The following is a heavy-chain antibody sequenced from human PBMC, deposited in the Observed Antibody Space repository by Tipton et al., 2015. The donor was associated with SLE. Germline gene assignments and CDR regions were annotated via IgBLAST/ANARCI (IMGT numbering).Heavy chain of an antibody. CDR2: ISYSGGT. Sequence: LRLSCSVSGDFLTTSVYYWGWIRQHPVMGLEWVGHISYSGGTYYNPSLKSRLVMSVDTSNSHFSLRLNSVTAADTAVYYCARLSGNYYFYMDVWGKGTTVTVSS. CDR3: ARLSGNYYFYMDV. J-gene: IGHJ6*03. CDR1: GDFLTTSVYY. V-gene: IGHV4-31*03. D-gene: IGHD1-14*01.